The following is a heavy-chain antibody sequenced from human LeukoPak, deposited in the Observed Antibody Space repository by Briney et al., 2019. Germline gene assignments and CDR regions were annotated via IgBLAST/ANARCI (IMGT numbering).Heavy chain of an antibody. CDR1: GFTFSSYG. J-gene: IGHJ6*02. D-gene: IGHD6-13*01. CDR3: AKDRAAAGNLGYYYYGMDV. CDR2: ISYDGSNK. V-gene: IGHV3-30*18. Sequence: GGSLRLSCAASGFTFSSYGMHWVRQAPGKGLEWVAVISYDGSNKYYADSVKGRFTISRDNSKNTLYLQMNSLRAEDTAVYYCAKDRAAAGNLGYYYYGMDVWGQGTTVTVSS.